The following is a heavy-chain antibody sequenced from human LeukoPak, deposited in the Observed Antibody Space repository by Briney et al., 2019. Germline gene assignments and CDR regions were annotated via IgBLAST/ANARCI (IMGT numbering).Heavy chain of an antibody. CDR2: ITPIFGTA. J-gene: IGHJ4*02. V-gene: IGHV1-69*06. D-gene: IGHD5-18*01. Sequence: SVKVSCKASGGTFNNYAINWLRQAPGQGLEWMGGITPIFGTANYVQKFQGRVTITADKSTSTAFMELSSLRSQDTAIYYCARASSDDTAMATPFAYWGQGTLVTVSS. CDR3: ARASSDDTAMATPFAY. CDR1: GGTFNNYA.